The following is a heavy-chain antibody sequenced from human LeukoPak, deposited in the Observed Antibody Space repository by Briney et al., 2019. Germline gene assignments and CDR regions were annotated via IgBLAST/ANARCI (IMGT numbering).Heavy chain of an antibody. CDR3: ARVSTHYDFWSGYYSPNFDY. Sequence: GGSLRLSCAASGFTVSSNYMSWVRQAPGKGLEWVSVIYSGGSTYYADSVKGRFTISRDNSKNTLYLQMNSLRAEDTAVYYCARVSTHYDFWSGYYSPNFDYWGQGTLVTVSS. J-gene: IGHJ4*02. CDR1: GFTVSSNY. V-gene: IGHV3-66*02. CDR2: IYSGGST. D-gene: IGHD3-3*01.